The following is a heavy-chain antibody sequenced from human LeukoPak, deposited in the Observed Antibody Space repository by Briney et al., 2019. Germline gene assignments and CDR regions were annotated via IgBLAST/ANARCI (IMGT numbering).Heavy chain of an antibody. CDR1: GGSFSGYY. Sequence: PSETLSLTCAVYGGSFSGYYWSWIRQPPGKGLEWIGYIYYSGSTNYNPSLKSRVTISVDTSKNQFSLKLSSVTAADTAVYYCARRLDVWGQGTTVTVSS. CDR3: ARRLDV. V-gene: IGHV4-59*08. J-gene: IGHJ6*02. CDR2: IYYSGST.